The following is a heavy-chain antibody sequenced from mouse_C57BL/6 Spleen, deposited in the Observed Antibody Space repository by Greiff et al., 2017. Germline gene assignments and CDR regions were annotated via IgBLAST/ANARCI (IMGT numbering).Heavy chain of an antibody. CDR1: GYTFTGYW. Sequence: QVQLKQSGAELMKPGASVKLSCKATGYTFTGYWIEWVKQRPGHGLEWIGEILPGSGSTNYNEKFKGKATFTADTSSNTAYMQLSSLTTEDSAIYYCARRDYYGSSYYYARDDWGQGTSVTVSS. D-gene: IGHD1-1*01. CDR3: ARRDYYGSSYYYARDD. V-gene: IGHV1-9*01. CDR2: ILPGSGST. J-gene: IGHJ4*01.